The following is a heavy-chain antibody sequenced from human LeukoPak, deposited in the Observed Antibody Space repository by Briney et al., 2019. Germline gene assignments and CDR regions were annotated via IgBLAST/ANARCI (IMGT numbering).Heavy chain of an antibody. CDR2: IYYSGST. Sequence: PSETLSLTCTVSGGSISTYYCSWIRQPPGKGLEWVGYIYYSGSTNYNPSLKSRVTISVDTSKNQFSLKLSSVTAADTAVYYCARLHYDSSGCYYFDYWGQGTLVTVSS. CDR3: ARLHYDSSGCYYFDY. V-gene: IGHV4-59*01. J-gene: IGHJ4*02. CDR1: GGSISTYY. D-gene: IGHD3-22*01.